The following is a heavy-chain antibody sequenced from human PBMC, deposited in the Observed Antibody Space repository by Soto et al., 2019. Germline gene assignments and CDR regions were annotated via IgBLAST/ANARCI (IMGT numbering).Heavy chain of an antibody. J-gene: IGHJ4*01. CDR2: IKSKIDGETT. V-gene: IGHV3-15*07. CDR3: TPIARQYLSSWYDFSD. CDR1: GFTFSNVW. D-gene: IGHD3-3*01. Sequence: EAQLVESGGGLVKPGGSLRLSCAASGFTFSNVWMHWVRQAPGKGLEWVGRIKSKIDGETTDYAAPVKGRFSISRDDSKNTLYLQMNSLKTENTAVYYCTPIARQYLSSWYDFSDWGHGTLVIVAS.